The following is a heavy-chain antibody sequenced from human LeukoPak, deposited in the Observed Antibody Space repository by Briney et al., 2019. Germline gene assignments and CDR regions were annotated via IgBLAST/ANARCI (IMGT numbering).Heavy chain of an antibody. Sequence: GGSLRLSCAASGFTFSSYSMNWVRQAPGKGLEWVANIKQDGSEKYYVDSVKGRFTISRDNAKNSLYLQMNSLRAEDTAVYYCARDRYTSIWGQGTLVTVSS. CDR1: GFTFSSYS. D-gene: IGHD3-16*02. CDR2: IKQDGSEK. J-gene: IGHJ4*02. V-gene: IGHV3-7*01. CDR3: ARDRYTSI.